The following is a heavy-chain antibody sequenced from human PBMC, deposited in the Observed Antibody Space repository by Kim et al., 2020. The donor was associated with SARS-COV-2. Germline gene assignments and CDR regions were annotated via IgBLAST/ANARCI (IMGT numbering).Heavy chain of an antibody. J-gene: IGHJ1*01. Sequence: GGSLRLSCAASGFTFSSYAMSWVRQAPGKGLEWVSAISGSGGSTYYADSVKGRFTISRDNSKNTLYLQMNSLRAEDTAVYYCAKDSYSAWYCGGDCYSEYFQHWGQGTLVTVSS. CDR2: ISGSGGST. CDR3: AKDSYSAWYCGGDCYSEYFQH. D-gene: IGHD2-21*02. CDR1: GFTFSSYA. V-gene: IGHV3-23*01.